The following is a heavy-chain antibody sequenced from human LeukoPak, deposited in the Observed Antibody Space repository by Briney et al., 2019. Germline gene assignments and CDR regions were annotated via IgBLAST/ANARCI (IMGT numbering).Heavy chain of an antibody. V-gene: IGHV4-4*07. D-gene: IGHD3-22*01. CDR2: IYTSGST. CDR1: GGSSNNYY. CDR3: ARESGYYYDTSGYTFDY. Sequence: KPSETLSPTCTVSGGSSNNYYWSWIRQSAGKGLEWIGRIYTSGSTNYNPSLKSRVSMSVDTSKNQFSLRLRSVTAADTAVYYCARESGYYYDTSGYTFDYWGQGILVTVSS. J-gene: IGHJ4*02.